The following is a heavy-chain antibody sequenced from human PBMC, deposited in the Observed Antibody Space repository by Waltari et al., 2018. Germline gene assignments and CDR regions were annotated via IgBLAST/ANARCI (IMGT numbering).Heavy chain of an antibody. Sequence: QVQLVQSGAEVKKPGSSVKVSCKTSGGIFSSHAISWVRQAPGQGLEWMGGSNPFLTMTNYAQNFQGRVTITADKSTSTAYMELSGLKYEDTAVYYCALEYYGGNPPLYFFDHWGQGTLVIVSS. CDR2: SNPFLTMT. D-gene: IGHD3-10*01. J-gene: IGHJ4*02. CDR3: ALEYYGGNPPLYFFDH. V-gene: IGHV1-69*10. CDR1: GGIFSSHA.